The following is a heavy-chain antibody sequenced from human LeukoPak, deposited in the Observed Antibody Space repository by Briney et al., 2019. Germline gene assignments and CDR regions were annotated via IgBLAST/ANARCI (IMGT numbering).Heavy chain of an antibody. J-gene: IGHJ4*02. V-gene: IGHV1-18*01. CDR2: INTYNGNT. CDR3: ARVVLDHYYDSSGYLGTPDY. Sequence: GASVKVSCKASGGTFSSYAISWVRQAPGQGLEWMGWINTYNGNTNYAQKFQGRVTMTTDTSTSTAYMELRSLRSDDTAVYYCARVVLDHYYDSSGYLGTPDYWGQGTLVTVSS. CDR1: GGTFSSYA. D-gene: IGHD3-22*01.